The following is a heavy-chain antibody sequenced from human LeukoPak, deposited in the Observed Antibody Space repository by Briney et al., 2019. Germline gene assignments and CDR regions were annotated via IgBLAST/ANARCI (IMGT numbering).Heavy chain of an antibody. D-gene: IGHD3-10*01. CDR1: GFTFSSYS. J-gene: IGHJ5*02. CDR3: ARDPSPSITMVRGTWFDP. CDR2: ISSSSYI. V-gene: IGHV3-21*01. Sequence: PGGSLRLSCAASGFTFSSYSMNWVRQAPGKGLEWVSSISSSSYIYYADSVKGRFTISRDNAKNSLYLQVNSLRAEDTAVYYCARDPSPSITMVRGTWFDPWGQGTLVTASS.